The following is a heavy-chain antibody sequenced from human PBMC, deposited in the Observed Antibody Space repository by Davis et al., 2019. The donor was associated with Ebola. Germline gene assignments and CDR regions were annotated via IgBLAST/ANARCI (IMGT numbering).Heavy chain of an antibody. CDR1: GYTFTGYY. D-gene: IGHD6-13*01. V-gene: IGHV1-2*02. CDR2: INPNSGAT. Sequence: ASVKVSCKASGYTFTGYYIHWVRQAPGQGLEWMGCINPNSGATKYAQKFQGRVTMTRDTSISTAYMELSSLRSDDTAVYYCARDLERRDGDSWSYYYYYMDVWGKGTTVTVSS. CDR3: ARDLERRDGDSWSYYYYYMDV. J-gene: IGHJ6*03.